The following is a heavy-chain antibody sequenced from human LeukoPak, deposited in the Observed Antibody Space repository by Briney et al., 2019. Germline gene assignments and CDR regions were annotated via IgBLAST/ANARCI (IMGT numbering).Heavy chain of an antibody. CDR3: ARVAWDASDI. Sequence: GGSLRLSCAASGFTFSNAWMSWVRQAPGKGLDWVSYISSSGRTIYYADSVKGRFTISRDNAKNSLFLLMNSLRVEDTAVYYCARVAWDASDIWGQGTMVTVSS. CDR1: GFTFSNAW. J-gene: IGHJ3*02. D-gene: IGHD1-26*01. CDR2: ISSSGRTI. V-gene: IGHV3-11*04.